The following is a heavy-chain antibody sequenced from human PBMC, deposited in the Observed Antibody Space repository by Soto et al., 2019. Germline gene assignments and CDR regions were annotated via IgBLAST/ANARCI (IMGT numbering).Heavy chain of an antibody. V-gene: IGHV1-3*01. CDR3: ARVTASHRIAAAETGELDY. Sequence: QVQLVQSGAEVKKPGASVKVSCKASGYTFTSYAMHWVRQAPGQRLEWMGWINAGNGNTKYSQKFQGSVTITRDTSASTAYMELSSLRSEDTAVYYCARVTASHRIAAAETGELDYWGQGTLVTVSS. J-gene: IGHJ4*02. CDR2: INAGNGNT. CDR1: GYTFTSYA. D-gene: IGHD6-13*01.